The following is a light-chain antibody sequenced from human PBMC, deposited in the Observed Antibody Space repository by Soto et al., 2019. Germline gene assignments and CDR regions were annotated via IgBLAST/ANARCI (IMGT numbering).Light chain of an antibody. V-gene: IGKV3-15*01. CDR2: AAS. CDR3: QQYYNWPRT. CDR1: QSLGSD. J-gene: IGKJ1*01. Sequence: EIVMTQSPGTLSLSPGDTATLSCRASQSLGSDLAWYQQKPGQAPRLLIFAASARPTGIPARISGSGSGTEFTLTISSLRSEDFAVYICQQYYNWPRTFGQGTKVDIK.